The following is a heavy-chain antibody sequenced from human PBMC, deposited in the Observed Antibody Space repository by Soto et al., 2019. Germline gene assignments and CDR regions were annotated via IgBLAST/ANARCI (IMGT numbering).Heavy chain of an antibody. CDR1: GFTFSSYS. Sequence: GGSLRLSCAASGFTFSSYSMNWVRQAPGKGLEWVSSISSSSSYIYYADSVKGRLTISRDNAKNSLYLQMNSLRAEDTAVYYCARDRGSSGSSPADAFDIWGQGTMVTVSS. CDR2: ISSSSSYI. J-gene: IGHJ3*02. CDR3: ARDRGSSGSSPADAFDI. D-gene: IGHD1-26*01. V-gene: IGHV3-21*01.